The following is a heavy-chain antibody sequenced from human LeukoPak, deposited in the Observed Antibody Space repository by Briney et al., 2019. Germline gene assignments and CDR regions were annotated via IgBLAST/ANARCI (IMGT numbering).Heavy chain of an antibody. CDR2: IWYDGSNK. V-gene: IGHV3-33*01. J-gene: IGHJ4*02. CDR3: ARDRYSSGWYGDFDC. D-gene: IGHD6-19*01. Sequence: GGSLRLSCAASGFTFSSYGMHWVRQAPGKGLEWVAVIWYDGSNKYYADSVKGRFTISRDNSKNTLYLQMNSLRAEDTAVYYCARDRYSSGWYGDFDCWGQGTLVTVSS. CDR1: GFTFSSYG.